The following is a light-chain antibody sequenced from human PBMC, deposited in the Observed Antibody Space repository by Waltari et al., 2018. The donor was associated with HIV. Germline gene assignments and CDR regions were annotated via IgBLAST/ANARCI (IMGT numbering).Light chain of an antibody. Sequence: QSALTQPASVSGSPGQSITISCTGTSSDLGGYSYVSWYQHHPGKAPKLMIFDVSNRPSGVSDRFSGSKSGNTASLTISGLQVEDEADYYCSSYTSTTTLEVFGGGTKLTVL. V-gene: IGLV2-14*03. J-gene: IGLJ2*01. CDR2: DVS. CDR3: SSYTSTTTLEV. CDR1: SSDLGGYSY.